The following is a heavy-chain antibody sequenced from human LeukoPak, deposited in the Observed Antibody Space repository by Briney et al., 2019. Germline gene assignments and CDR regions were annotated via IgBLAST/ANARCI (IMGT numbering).Heavy chain of an antibody. Sequence: SSETLSLTCTVSGGSISSSSYYWGWIRQPSGKGLEWIGSIYYSGSTYYNPSLKSRVTISVDTSKNQFSLKLSSVTAADTAVYYCARARPGILPNYFDYWGQGTLVTVSS. CDR2: IYYSGST. CDR1: GGSISSSSYY. J-gene: IGHJ4*02. CDR3: ARARPGILPNYFDY. V-gene: IGHV4-39*01.